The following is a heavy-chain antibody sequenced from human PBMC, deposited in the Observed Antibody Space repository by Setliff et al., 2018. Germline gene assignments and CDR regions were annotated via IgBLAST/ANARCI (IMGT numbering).Heavy chain of an antibody. CDR3: AREALQRAGLYFFDI. V-gene: IGHV1-58*02. J-gene: IGHJ4*02. Sequence: SVKVSCKASGFTFTSSAMQWVRQARGQRLEWIGWIVVGSGNTNYAQKFQERVTSTRDMPTSTAYMELSSLRSEDTAVYYCAREALQRAGLYFFDIWGQGMLVTVSS. CDR2: IVVGSGNT. CDR1: GFTFTSSA. D-gene: IGHD3-10*01.